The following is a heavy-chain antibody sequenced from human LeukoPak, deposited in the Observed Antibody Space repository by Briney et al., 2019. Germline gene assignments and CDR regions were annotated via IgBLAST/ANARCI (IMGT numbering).Heavy chain of an antibody. D-gene: IGHD2-21*02. CDR1: GFTFSDYA. Sequence: GGSLRLSCATSGFTFSDYAMNWVRQAPGKGLDWVAVISYDGSNKYYADSVKGRFTISRDTSRNTLYLQMNSLRAEDTAVYYCAKGLVKSVVTAMQYWGQGTLVTVSP. CDR2: ISYDGSNK. V-gene: IGHV3-30*04. CDR3: AKGLVKSVVTAMQY. J-gene: IGHJ4*02.